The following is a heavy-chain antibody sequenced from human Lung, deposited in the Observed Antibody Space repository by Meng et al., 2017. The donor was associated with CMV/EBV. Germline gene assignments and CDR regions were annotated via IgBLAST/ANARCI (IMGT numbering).Heavy chain of an antibody. D-gene: IGHD2-2*01. CDR1: GGSFSGYY. Sequence: SXTXSLXCAVYGGSFSGYYWSWIRQPPGKGLEWIGEINHSGSTNYNPFLKSRVTISVDTSKNQFSLKLSSVTAADTAVYYCARGGYCSSTSCYAGRPFDYWXQGNXVTVSS. CDR2: INHSGST. J-gene: IGHJ4*02. V-gene: IGHV4-34*01. CDR3: ARGGYCSSTSCYAGRPFDY.